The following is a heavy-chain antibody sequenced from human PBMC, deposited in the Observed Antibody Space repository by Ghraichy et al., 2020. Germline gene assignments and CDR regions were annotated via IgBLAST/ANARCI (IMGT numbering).Heavy chain of an antibody. CDR1: GFTFGSYS. Sequence: AGSLRLSCVGSGFTFGSYSMNWVRQSPGKGLEWVSYITSSSRTKSYADSVKGRFTISRDNAQNSLYLQMNSLRDDDTAVYYCARASTVVRFYYYDGMDVWGQGTTVTVSS. CDR3: ARASTVVRFYYYDGMDV. CDR2: ITSSSRTK. D-gene: IGHD4-23*01. J-gene: IGHJ6*02. V-gene: IGHV3-48*02.